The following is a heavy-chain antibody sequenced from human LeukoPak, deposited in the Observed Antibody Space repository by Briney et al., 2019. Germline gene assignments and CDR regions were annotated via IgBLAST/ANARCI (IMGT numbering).Heavy chain of an antibody. Sequence: PSETLSLTCTVSGGSISSSSYYWGWIRQPPGKGLEWIGSIYYSGSTYYNPSLKSRVTISVDTSKNQFPLKLSSVTAADTAVYYCARDHGIQLWLRYFDYWGQGTLVTVSS. J-gene: IGHJ4*02. CDR3: ARDHGIQLWLRYFDY. CDR2: IYYSGST. V-gene: IGHV4-39*06. CDR1: GGSISSSSYY. D-gene: IGHD5-18*01.